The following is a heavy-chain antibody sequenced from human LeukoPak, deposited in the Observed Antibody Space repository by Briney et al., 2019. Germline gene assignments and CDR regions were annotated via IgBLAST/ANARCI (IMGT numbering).Heavy chain of an antibody. CDR1: GFTFSNYW. CDR3: ARGPQLSGY. D-gene: IGHD5-18*01. V-gene: IGHV3-74*01. CDR2: INSDGSAT. J-gene: IGHJ4*02. Sequence: GESLRLSCAASGFTFSNYWMHWVRQAPGKGLVWVSRINSDGSATTYADSVEGRFTISRDNAKNTLYLQMNSRRVEDTGVYYCARGPQLSGYWGQGTLVTVSS.